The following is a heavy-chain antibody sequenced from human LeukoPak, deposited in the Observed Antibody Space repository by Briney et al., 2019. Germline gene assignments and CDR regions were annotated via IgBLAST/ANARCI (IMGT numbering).Heavy chain of an antibody. CDR3: ARVRGGNYLYYFDY. Sequence: GGSLRLSCAASGFTFSSYSTNWVRQAPGKGLEWVSYISSSSTTIYYADSVKGRFTISRDNAKNSLYLQMNSLRAEDTAVYYCARVRGGNYLYYFDYWGQGTLVTVSS. CDR1: GFTFSSYS. CDR2: ISSSSTTI. D-gene: IGHD1-26*01. J-gene: IGHJ4*02. V-gene: IGHV3-48*04.